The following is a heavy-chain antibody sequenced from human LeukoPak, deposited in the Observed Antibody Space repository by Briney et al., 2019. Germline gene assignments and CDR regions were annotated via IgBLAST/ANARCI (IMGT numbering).Heavy chain of an antibody. D-gene: IGHD3-16*01. Sequence: GGSLRLSCAASGFTFSNYAMSWVRQAPGKGLEWVSALSASGATTYYADSVKGRFTISRDNSKNTLYLQMNSLRDEDTAVFYCARGKKKAMITFGGIIIPPFDYWGQGTLVTVSS. V-gene: IGHV3-23*01. CDR2: LSASGATT. CDR3: ARGKKKAMITFGGIIIPPFDY. CDR1: GFTFSNYA. J-gene: IGHJ4*02.